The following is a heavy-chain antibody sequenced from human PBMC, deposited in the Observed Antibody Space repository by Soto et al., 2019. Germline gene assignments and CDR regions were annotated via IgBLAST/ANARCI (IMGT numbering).Heavy chain of an antibody. CDR3: VRHGTGTPFYFDF. CDR1: GYRCINYW. D-gene: IGHD1-1*01. V-gene: IGHV5-10-1*03. CDR2: IDPSDSYT. Sequence: EVQLVQSGAEVKKPGESLRLSCQGSGYRCINYWIRWVRQMPGKGLEWVGRIDPSDSYTVYSPSFQGHVTISIDTAINTAFLEWRSLQASDTAMYYCVRHGTGTPFYFDFWGRGTLVPVSS. J-gene: IGHJ4*02.